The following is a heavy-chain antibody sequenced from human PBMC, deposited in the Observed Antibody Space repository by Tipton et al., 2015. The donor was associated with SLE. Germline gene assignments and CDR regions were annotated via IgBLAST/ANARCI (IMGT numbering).Heavy chain of an antibody. V-gene: IGHV4-59*01. CDR1: GGSIGSYY. J-gene: IGHJ6*02. CDR3: AREGDSSSWYARGHYGMDV. CDR2: IYYSGST. Sequence: TLSLTCTVSGGSIGSYYWGWIRQPPGKGLEWIGYIYYSGSTNYNPSLKSRVTISVDTSKNQFSLKLSSVTAADTAVYYCAREGDSSSWYARGHYGMDVWGQGTTVTVSS. D-gene: IGHD6-13*01.